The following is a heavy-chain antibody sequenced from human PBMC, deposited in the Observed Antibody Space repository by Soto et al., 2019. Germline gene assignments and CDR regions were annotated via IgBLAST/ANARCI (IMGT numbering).Heavy chain of an antibody. V-gene: IGHV5-51*01. D-gene: IGHD6-6*01. CDR1: GYSFTSYW. CDR2: IYPGDSDT. J-gene: IGHJ3*02. Sequence: GESLKISCKGSGYSFTSYWIGWVRQMPGKGLEWMGIIYPGDSDTRYSPCFKGQVTISADKSISTAYLQWSSLNASDTAMYYCARPTRIAARAPHDAFDIWGQGTMVTVSS. CDR3: ARPTRIAARAPHDAFDI.